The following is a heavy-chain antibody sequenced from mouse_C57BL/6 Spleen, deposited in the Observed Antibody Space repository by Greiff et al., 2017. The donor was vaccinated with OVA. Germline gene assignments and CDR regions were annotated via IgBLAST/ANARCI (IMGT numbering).Heavy chain of an antibody. D-gene: IGHD1-1*01. CDR1: GYTFTSYW. Sequence: QVQLKQPGAELVKPGASVKLSCKASGYTFTSYWMHWVKQRPGQGLEWIGMIHPNSGSTNYNEKFKSKATLTVDNSSSTAYMQLSSLTSEDSAVYYSLITTVVAHWYFDVWGTGTTVTVSS. J-gene: IGHJ1*03. CDR3: LITTVVAHWYFDV. CDR2: IHPNSGST. V-gene: IGHV1-64*01.